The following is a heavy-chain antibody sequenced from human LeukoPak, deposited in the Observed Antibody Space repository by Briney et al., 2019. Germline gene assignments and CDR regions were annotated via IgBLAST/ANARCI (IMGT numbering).Heavy chain of an antibody. CDR2: IKGKSDGETT. CDR3: TTDSWNPFDY. D-gene: IGHD1-1*01. V-gene: IGHV3-15*01. Sequence: GGSLRLSCAASGFTFSNAWMSWVRQAPGKGLEWVGRIKGKSDGETTGYAAPVKGRFTISRDDSKNTLYLQMNSPKTEDTAVYYCTTDSWNPFDYWGQGTLVTVSS. J-gene: IGHJ4*02. CDR1: GFTFSNAW.